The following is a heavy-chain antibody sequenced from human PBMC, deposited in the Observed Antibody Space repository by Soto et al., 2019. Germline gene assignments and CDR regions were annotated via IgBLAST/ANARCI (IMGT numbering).Heavy chain of an antibody. CDR3: AREENCSDGICYSEYFQR. Sequence: ASVKVSCKASGYIFTAYSMHWVRQVPGQGLEWMGVVNPSGGSTNYAQKFQGRITMTRDTSTSTVYMDLSSLTSEDTAVYYCAREENCSDGICYSEYFQRWGQGTLVTVSS. V-gene: IGHV1-46*01. CDR2: VNPSGGST. J-gene: IGHJ1*01. D-gene: IGHD2-15*01. CDR1: GYIFTAYS.